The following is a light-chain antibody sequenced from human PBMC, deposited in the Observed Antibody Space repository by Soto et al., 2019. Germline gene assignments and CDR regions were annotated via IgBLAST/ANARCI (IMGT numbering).Light chain of an antibody. Sequence: QSVLTQPPSVSGAPGQRVTISCTGSNSNIGAGYGVNWYQQLPGTAPKLLIYGNTNRPSGVPDRFSGSKSGTSASLAITGLQAEDEADYYCQSYDSILSGVVFGGGTQLTVL. CDR3: QSYDSILSGVV. CDR2: GNT. CDR1: NSNIGAGYG. V-gene: IGLV1-40*01. J-gene: IGLJ2*01.